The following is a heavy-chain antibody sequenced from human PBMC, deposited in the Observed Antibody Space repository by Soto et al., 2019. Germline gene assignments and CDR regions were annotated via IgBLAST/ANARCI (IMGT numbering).Heavy chain of an antibody. J-gene: IGHJ6*02. CDR1: GGSISSNY. D-gene: IGHD3-10*01. V-gene: IGHV4-59*01. CDR2: IYYSGST. CDR3: ARVRGYYYGMDV. Sequence: PSETLSLTCTVSGGSISSNYWSWIRQPPGKGLEWIGYIYYSGSTNYNPSLKSRVTISVDTSKNQFSLKLSSVTAADTAVYYCARVRGYYYGMDVWGQGTTVTVSS.